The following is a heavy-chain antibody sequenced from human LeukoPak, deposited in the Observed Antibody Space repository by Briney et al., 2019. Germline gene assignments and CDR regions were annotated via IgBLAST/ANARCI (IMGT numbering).Heavy chain of an antibody. Sequence: GGSLRLSCAASGVTFSDYYMSWIRQAPGKGLEWVSYISSSSSYTNYADSVKGRFTISRDNAKNSRYLQVNSLRADDTAVYYRAIVAAVAGTVDYWGQGTLVTVSS. CDR3: AIVAAVAGTVDY. CDR2: ISSSSSYT. J-gene: IGHJ4*02. D-gene: IGHD6-19*01. V-gene: IGHV3-11*03. CDR1: GVTFSDYY.